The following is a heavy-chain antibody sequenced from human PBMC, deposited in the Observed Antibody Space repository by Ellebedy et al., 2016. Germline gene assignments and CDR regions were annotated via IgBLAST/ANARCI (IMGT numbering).Heavy chain of an antibody. Sequence: SETLSLXCTVPGGSISTNYWTWIRQPPGKGLEWIGHIHYSGSTNYNPPLKSRVTISVDTSKNQFSLNLNSVTAADTAVYYCARGGITDRLGNWGQGTLVTVSS. J-gene: IGHJ4*02. CDR2: IHYSGST. CDR1: GGSISTNY. D-gene: IGHD1/OR15-1a*01. CDR3: ARGGITDRLGN. V-gene: IGHV4-59*12.